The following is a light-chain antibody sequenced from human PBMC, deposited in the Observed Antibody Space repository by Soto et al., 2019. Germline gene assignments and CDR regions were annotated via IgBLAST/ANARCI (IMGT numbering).Light chain of an antibody. J-gene: IGKJ1*01. CDR1: QSIGTS. Sequence: DIQMTQSPSTLSASVGDRVTITCRASQSIGTSLAWYRQRPGKAPKLLIYLASNLEVGGPSRFSGSGSGTEFTLAISSLQPDDFATYYCQQHGSYPRTLGQGTKVEI. CDR3: QQHGSYPRT. CDR2: LAS. V-gene: IGKV1-5*03.